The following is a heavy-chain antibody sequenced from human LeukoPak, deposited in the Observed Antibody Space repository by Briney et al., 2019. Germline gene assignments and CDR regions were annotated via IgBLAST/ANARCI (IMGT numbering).Heavy chain of an antibody. CDR2: IYSSGRT. CDR1: GGSISSGSYY. V-gene: IGHV4-61*09. CDR3: ARWGGWEPQDDAFDI. J-gene: IGHJ3*02. Sequence: SQTLSLTCTVSGGSISSGSYYWSWIRQPAGKGLEWIGYIYSSGRTSYNPSLKSRVTMSVDTSKNQFSLKLSSVTAADTAVYYCARWGGWEPQDDAFDIWGQGTMVTVSS. D-gene: IGHD1-26*01.